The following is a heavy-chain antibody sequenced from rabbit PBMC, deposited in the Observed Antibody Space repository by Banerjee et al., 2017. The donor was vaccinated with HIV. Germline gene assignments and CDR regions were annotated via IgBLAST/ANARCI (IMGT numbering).Heavy chain of an antibody. CDR2: INGVTGKA. Sequence: QEQLVESGGGLVQPEGSLTLTCKASGFSFSNKAVMCWVRQAPGKGLEWIACINGVTGKALYATWAKGRFTFSKTSSTTVTLQLTSLTAADTATYFCARGSAAMTMVITGFYFNLWGPGTLVTV. CDR1: GFSFSNKAV. V-gene: IGHV1S45*01. J-gene: IGHJ4*01. D-gene: IGHD2-1*01. CDR3: ARGSAAMTMVITGFYFNL.